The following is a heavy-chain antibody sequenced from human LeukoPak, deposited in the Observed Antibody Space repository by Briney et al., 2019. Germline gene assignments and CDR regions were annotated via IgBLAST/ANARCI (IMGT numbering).Heavy chain of an antibody. J-gene: IGHJ4*02. CDR3: ARVFGWFGEDYFDY. CDR1: GGSISSGDYY. Sequence: TSETLSLTCTVSGGSISSGDYYWSWIRQPPGKGLEWIGYIYYSGSTYYNPSLKSRVTISVDTSKNQFSLKLSSVTAADTAVYYCARVFGWFGEDYFDYWGQGTLVTVSS. V-gene: IGHV4-30-4*01. D-gene: IGHD3-10*01. CDR2: IYYSGST.